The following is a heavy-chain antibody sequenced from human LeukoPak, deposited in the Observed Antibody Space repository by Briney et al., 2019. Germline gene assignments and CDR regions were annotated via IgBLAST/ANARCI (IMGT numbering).Heavy chain of an antibody. CDR3: AREDTSDAFDI. CDR2: ISSSGITT. D-gene: IGHD1-26*01. J-gene: IGHJ3*02. V-gene: IGHV3-11*04. Sequence: PGGSLRLSCAASGFTFSNYYMSWIRQAPGKGLEWVSYISSSGITTYYADAVKGRFTISRDNAKKSMYLQMNSLRAEDTAVYYCAREDTSDAFDIWGQGTMVTVSS. CDR1: GFTFSNYY.